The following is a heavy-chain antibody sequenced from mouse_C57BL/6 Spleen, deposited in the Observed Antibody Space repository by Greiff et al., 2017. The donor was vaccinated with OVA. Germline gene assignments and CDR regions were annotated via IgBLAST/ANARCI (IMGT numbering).Heavy chain of an antibody. V-gene: IGHV1-54*01. CDR1: GYAFTNYL. D-gene: IGHD1-1*01. J-gene: IGHJ2*01. CDR2: INPGSGGT. Sequence: VQLQQSGAELVRPGTSVKVSCKASGYAFTNYLIEWVKQRPGQGLEWIGVINPGSGGTNYNETFKGKATLTADKSSSTAYMQLSSLTSEDSAVYFCARYGNPLFDYWGQGTTLTVSS. CDR3: ARYGNPLFDY.